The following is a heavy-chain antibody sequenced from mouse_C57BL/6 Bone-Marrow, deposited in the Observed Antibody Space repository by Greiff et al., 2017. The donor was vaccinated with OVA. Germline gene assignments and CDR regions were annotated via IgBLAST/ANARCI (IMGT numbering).Heavy chain of an antibody. J-gene: IGHJ3*01. Sequence: VQLVESGGGLVKPGGSLKLSCAASGFTFSSYAMSWVRQTTEKRLEWVATISAGGSYTYYPDNVKGRFTISRDNAKNDLYLQMSHLKTENTAMEYCASTYSNSFANGGQGTLVTVSA. D-gene: IGHD2-5*01. V-gene: IGHV5-4*01. CDR1: GFTFSSYA. CDR2: ISAGGSYT. CDR3: ASTYSNSFAN.